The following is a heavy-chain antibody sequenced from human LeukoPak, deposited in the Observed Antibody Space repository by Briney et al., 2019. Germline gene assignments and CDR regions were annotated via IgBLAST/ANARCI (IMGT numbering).Heavy chain of an antibody. CDR1: GGSFSGYY. J-gene: IGHJ6*02. CDR3: ARRYGDYGNYYYYYGMDV. V-gene: IGHV4-34*01. D-gene: IGHD4-17*01. CDR2: INHSGST. Sequence: SETLSLTCAVYGGSFSGYYWSWIRQPPGKGLEWIGEINHSGSTNYNPSLKSRVTISVDTSKNQFSLKLSSVTAADTAVYYCARRYGDYGNYYYYYGMDVWGQGTTVTVSS.